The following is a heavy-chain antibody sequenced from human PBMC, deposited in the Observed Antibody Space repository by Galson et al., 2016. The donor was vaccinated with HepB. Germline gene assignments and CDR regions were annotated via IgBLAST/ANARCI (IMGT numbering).Heavy chain of an antibody. Sequence: QSGAEVKKPGESLRTSCKASGYTFTTYWISWVRQMPGKGLEWIGRIDPSDSYTNYSPSFQGHVTISADKSFSTAYLQWSSLKASDTAMYFCARHPTPIVVVTTNRLDTWGQGTLVTVSS. J-gene: IGHJ5*02. CDR2: IDPSDSYT. V-gene: IGHV5-10-1*01. CDR1: GYTFTTYW. CDR3: ARHPTPIVVVTTNRLDT. D-gene: IGHD2-21*02.